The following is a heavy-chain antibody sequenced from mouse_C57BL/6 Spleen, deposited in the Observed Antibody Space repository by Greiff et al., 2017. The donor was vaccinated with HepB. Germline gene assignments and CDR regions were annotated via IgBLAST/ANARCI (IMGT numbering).Heavy chain of an antibody. J-gene: IGHJ3*01. CDR1: GYTFTDYE. Sequence: QVHVKQSGAELVRPGASVTLSCKASGYTFTDYEMHWVKQTPVHGLEWIGAIDPETGGTAYNQKFKGKAILTADKSSSTAYMELRSLTSEDSAVYYRTRSYYGYSWFAYWGQGTLVTVSA. CDR2: IDPETGGT. CDR3: TRSYYGYSWFAY. D-gene: IGHD2-9*01. V-gene: IGHV1-15*01.